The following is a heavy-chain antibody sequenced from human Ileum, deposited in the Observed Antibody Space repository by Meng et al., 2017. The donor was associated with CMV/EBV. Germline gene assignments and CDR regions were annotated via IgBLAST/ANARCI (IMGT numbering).Heavy chain of an antibody. CDR3: ARGHGVVITPAY. D-gene: IGHD3-3*01. J-gene: IGHJ4*02. CDR1: GYTFTSYY. V-gene: IGHV1-46*01. CDR2: INPSGGST. Sequence: CKASGYTFTSYYMHWVRQAPGQGVEWMGIINPSGGSTSYAQKFQGRVTMTRDTSTSTVYMELSSLRSEDTAVYYCARGHGVVITPAYWGQGTLVTVSS.